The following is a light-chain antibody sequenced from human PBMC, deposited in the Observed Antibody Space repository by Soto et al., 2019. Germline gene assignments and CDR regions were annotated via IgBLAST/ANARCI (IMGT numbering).Light chain of an antibody. CDR3: QQYDSAPLT. V-gene: IGKV3D-20*01. CDR2: DAS. J-gene: IGKJ4*01. CDR1: QTVTSNY. Sequence: EIVLTQSPATLSLSPGEGATLSCGASQTVTSNYLAWYQQKPGLAPRLLIYDASSRATGIPDRFSGSGSGTYFTLTSSILEPEDFALYYCQQYDSAPLTFGGGTKVEIK.